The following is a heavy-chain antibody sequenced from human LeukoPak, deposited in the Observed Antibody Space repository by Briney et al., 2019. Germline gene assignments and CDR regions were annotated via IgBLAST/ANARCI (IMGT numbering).Heavy chain of an antibody. CDR3: ARKSRIGYCSGGSCYSSWFDP. J-gene: IGHJ5*02. D-gene: IGHD2-15*01. CDR2: INPTGGST. V-gene: IGHV1-2*06. CDR1: GYTFTSYY. Sequence: ASVKVSCKASGYTFTSYYMHWVRQAPGQGLEWMGLINPTGGSTGYAQKFQGRVTMTRDTSISTAYMELSRLRSDDTAVYYCARKSRIGYCSGGSCYSSWFDPWGQGTLVTVSS.